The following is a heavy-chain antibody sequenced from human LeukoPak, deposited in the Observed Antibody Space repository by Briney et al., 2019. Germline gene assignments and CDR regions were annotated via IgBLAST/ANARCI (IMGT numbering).Heavy chain of an antibody. CDR3: TRDSGLWSGYYYYMDV. V-gene: IGHV3-53*01. J-gene: IGHJ6*03. CDR1: GFTVSINY. CDR2: IYSGGST. D-gene: IGHD3-3*01. Sequence: GGSLRLSCAASGFTVSINYMSRVRQAPGKGLEWVSVIYSGGSTYYADSVKGRFTISRDNSKNTLYLQMNSLRAEDTAVYYCTRDSGLWSGYYYYMDVWGKGTTVTVSS.